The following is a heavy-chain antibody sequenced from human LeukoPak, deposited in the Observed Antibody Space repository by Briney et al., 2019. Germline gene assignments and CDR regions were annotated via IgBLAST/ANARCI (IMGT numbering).Heavy chain of an antibody. CDR1: GYSVSSGYY. Sequence: SETLSLTCTVSGYSVSSGYYWGWIRQPPGKGLEWIGSIYHSGSTYYNPSLKSRVTISVGTSKNQFSLKLSSVTAADTAVYYCARVKLTYYYDSSGYCDYWGQGTLVTVSS. CDR2: IYHSGST. CDR3: ARVKLTYYYDSSGYCDY. D-gene: IGHD3-22*01. V-gene: IGHV4-38-2*02. J-gene: IGHJ4*02.